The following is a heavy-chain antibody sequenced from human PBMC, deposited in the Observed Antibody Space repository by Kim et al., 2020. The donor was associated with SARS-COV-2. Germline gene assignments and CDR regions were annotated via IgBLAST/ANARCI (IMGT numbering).Heavy chain of an antibody. V-gene: IGHV3-48*02. J-gene: IGHJ6*02. D-gene: IGHD1-26*01. CDR1: GFTFSSYS. CDR3: ARDCRELPSYYYYGMDV. CDR2: ISSSSSTI. Sequence: GGSLRLSCAASGFTFSSYSMNWVRQAPGKGLEWVSYISSSSSTIYYADSVKGRFTISRDNAKNSLYLQMNSLRDEDTAVYYCARDCRELPSYYYYGMDVWGQGTTVTVSS.